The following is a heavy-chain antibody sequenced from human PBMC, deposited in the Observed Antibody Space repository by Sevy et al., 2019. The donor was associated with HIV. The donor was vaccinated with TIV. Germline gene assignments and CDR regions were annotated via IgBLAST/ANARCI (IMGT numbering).Heavy chain of an antibody. CDR1: GFTFSSYA. CDR3: ARAKFLHTFDY. D-gene: IGHD2-21*01. CDR2: ISYDGSNK. V-gene: IGHV3-30*04. J-gene: IGHJ4*02. Sequence: GGSLRLSCAASGFTFSSYAMHWVRQAPGKGLEWVAVISYDGSNKYYADSVKGRFTNSRDNSKNTLYLQMNSLRAEDTAVYYCARAKFLHTFDYWGQGTLVTVSS.